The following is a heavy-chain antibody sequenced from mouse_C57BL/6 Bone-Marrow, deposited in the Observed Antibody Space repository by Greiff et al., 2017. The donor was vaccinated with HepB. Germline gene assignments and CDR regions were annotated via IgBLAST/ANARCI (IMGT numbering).Heavy chain of an antibody. CDR2: INPNYGTT. J-gene: IGHJ2*01. D-gene: IGHD1-1*01. Sequence: EVKLQESGPELVKPGASVKISCKASGYSFTDYNMNWVKQSNGKSLEWIGVINPNYGTTSYNQKFKGKATLTVDQSSSTAYMQLNSLTSEDSAVYYCARGIYYGSSPYYFDYWGQGTTLTVSS. CDR1: GYSFTDYN. V-gene: IGHV1-39*01. CDR3: ARGIYYGSSPYYFDY.